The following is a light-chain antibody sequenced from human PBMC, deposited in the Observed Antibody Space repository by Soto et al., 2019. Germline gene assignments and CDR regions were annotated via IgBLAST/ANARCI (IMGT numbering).Light chain of an antibody. V-gene: IGKV1-39*01. CDR3: QQGYRTPYT. Sequence: DIQMTQSPSSVSASVGARVTITCRASHEISTYINLYQHRPGKAPRILIYSTSNLQPGVPSRFSRNESGSVFTLTISRLQHEEFATYHCQQGYRTPYTFGQRTKVDIK. J-gene: IGKJ2*01. CDR1: HEISTY. CDR2: STS.